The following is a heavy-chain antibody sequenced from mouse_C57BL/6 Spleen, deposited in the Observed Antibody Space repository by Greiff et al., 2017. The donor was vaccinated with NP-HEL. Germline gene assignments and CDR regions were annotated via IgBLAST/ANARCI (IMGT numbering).Heavy chain of an antibody. CDR1: GYTFTSYT. Sequence: VQLQQSGAELARPGASVKMSCKASGYTFTSYTMHWVKQRPGQGLEWIGYINPSSGYTKYNQKFKDKATLTADKSSSTAYMQLSSLTSEDSAVYYCAIILPSSYFDYWGQGTTLTVSS. V-gene: IGHV1-4*01. D-gene: IGHD2-3*01. J-gene: IGHJ2*01. CDR3: AIILPSSYFDY. CDR2: INPSSGYT.